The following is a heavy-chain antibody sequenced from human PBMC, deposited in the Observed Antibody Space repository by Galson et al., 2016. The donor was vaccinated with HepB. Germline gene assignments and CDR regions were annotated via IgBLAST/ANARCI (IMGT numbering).Heavy chain of an antibody. D-gene: IGHD3-10*01. Sequence: ETLSLTCTVSGVSMTYYNWNWIRQPPGKGLEWIGYISNSGSTNYNPSLKSRVTISIDTSKNRFSLKLTSLTAVDTAVYSCARAGIGGAGRGTVNDQWGQGTLVTVSS. CDR3: ARAGIGGAGRGTVNDQ. V-gene: IGHV4-59*12. J-gene: IGHJ4*01. CDR2: ISNSGST. CDR1: GVSMTYYN.